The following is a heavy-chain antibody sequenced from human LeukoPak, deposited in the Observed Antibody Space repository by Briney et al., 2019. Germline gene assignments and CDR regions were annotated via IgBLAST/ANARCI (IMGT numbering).Heavy chain of an antibody. CDR2: INPSGGST. CDR1: GYTFTSYY. Sequence: ASVKVSCKASGYTFTSYYMHWVRQAPGQGLEWMGIINPSGGSTSYAQKFQGRVTMNRETSTSTVYMELSSLRSEDTAVYYCASTVAGGYSLYYFDYWGQGTLVTVSS. J-gene: IGHJ4*02. D-gene: IGHD3-22*01. V-gene: IGHV1-46*03. CDR3: ASTVAGGYSLYYFDY.